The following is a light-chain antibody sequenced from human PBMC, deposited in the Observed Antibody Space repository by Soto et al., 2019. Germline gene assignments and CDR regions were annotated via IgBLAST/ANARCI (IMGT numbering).Light chain of an antibody. V-gene: IGKV1-27*01. J-gene: IGKJ5*01. CDR3: QQYDDLPIT. CDR1: QGISNY. Sequence: DIQMTQSPSSLSASVGDRVTITCRASQGISNYLAWYQQKPGKVPKLLIYAASNLHPGVPSRFRGSGSGTEFSFNITSLQPEDVATYYCQQYDDLPITFGQGTRLEIK. CDR2: AAS.